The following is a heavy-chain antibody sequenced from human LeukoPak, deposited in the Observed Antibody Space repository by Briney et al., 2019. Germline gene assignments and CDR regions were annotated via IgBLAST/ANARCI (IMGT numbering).Heavy chain of an antibody. Sequence: SETLSLTCAVYGGSFSGYYWSWIRQPPGKGLEWIGEINHSGSTNYNPSLKSRVTISVDTSKNQFSLKLSSVTAADTAVYYCARGIGIAARLPKNYYYYYMDVWGKGTTVTVSS. D-gene: IGHD6-6*01. J-gene: IGHJ6*03. CDR2: INHSGST. CDR3: ARGIGIAARLPKNYYYYYMDV. V-gene: IGHV4-34*01. CDR1: GGSFSGYY.